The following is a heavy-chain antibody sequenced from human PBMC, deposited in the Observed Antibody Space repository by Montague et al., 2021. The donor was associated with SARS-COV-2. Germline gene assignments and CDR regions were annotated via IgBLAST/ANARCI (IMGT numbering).Heavy chain of an antibody. Sequence: SETLSLTCTISGGSMRRYYWTWIRQLPGKELEWIGFIYDSGGARYNPSLKSRVSISVDASKNQFSLRVTSVTAADTAVYFCARRGTGNYEILDYWGQGILVTVSS. CDR3: ARRGTGNYEILDY. J-gene: IGHJ4*02. CDR1: GGSMRRYY. V-gene: IGHV4-59*01. D-gene: IGHD3-3*01. CDR2: IYDSGGA.